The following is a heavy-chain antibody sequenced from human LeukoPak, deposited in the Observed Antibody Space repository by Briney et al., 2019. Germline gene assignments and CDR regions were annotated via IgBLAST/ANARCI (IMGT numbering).Heavy chain of an antibody. CDR2: ISAYNGNT. J-gene: IGHJ6*02. D-gene: IGHD3-10*01. Sequence: ASVKLSCKSSGYTFTSYGIRWVRRAPGQGLEWMGWISAYNGNTNYAQKLQGRVTRTTDTSTSTAYMELRSLRSDDTAVYYCARDTYYYGSGINYYYYYGMDVWGQGTTVTVSS. CDR3: ARDTYYYGSGINYYYYYGMDV. CDR1: GYTFTSYG. V-gene: IGHV1-18*01.